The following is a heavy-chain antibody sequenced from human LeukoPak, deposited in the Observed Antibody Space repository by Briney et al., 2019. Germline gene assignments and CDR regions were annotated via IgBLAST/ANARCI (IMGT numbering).Heavy chain of an antibody. CDR1: GFTFSDYY. V-gene: IGHV3-11*04. CDR3: ARDQDWYSTAPYYMDV. CDR2: ISSSGSTI. D-gene: IGHD6-13*01. Sequence: GGSLRLSCAASGFTFSDYYMSWIRQAPGKGLEWVSYISSSGSTIYYADSVKGRFTISRDNAKNSLYLQMNSLRAEDTAVYYCARDQDWYSTAPYYMDVWGKGTTVTVSS. J-gene: IGHJ6*03.